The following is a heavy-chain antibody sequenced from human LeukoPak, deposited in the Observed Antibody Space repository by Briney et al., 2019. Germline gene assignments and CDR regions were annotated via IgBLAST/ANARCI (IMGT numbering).Heavy chain of an antibody. D-gene: IGHD3-16*02. Sequence: PGGSLRLSCAASGFTFSNAWMTWVRQAPGKGLGWVGRIKSKADGGTTDHAAPVKGRFTISRDDSKYTLYLQMNSLKTEDTAVYYCSIDYDYAWGSYRLGYWGQGTLVTVSS. CDR2: IKSKADGGTT. V-gene: IGHV3-15*01. J-gene: IGHJ4*02. CDR3: SIDYDYAWGSYRLGY. CDR1: GFTFSNAW.